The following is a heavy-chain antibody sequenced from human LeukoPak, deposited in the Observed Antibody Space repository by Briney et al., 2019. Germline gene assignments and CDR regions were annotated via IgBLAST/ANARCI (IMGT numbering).Heavy chain of an antibody. V-gene: IGHV3-30*02. D-gene: IGHD3-16*01. J-gene: IGHJ4*02. CDR2: IRYDGSNK. CDR3: ARVPSTVKGGGAFDY. CDR1: GFTFSSYG. Sequence: GGSLRLSCAASGFTFSSYGMHWVRQAPGKGLEWVAFIRYDGSNKYYADSVKGRFTISRDSSKNTLYLQMGSLRAEDMAVYYCARVPSTVKGGGAFDYWGQGTLVTVSS.